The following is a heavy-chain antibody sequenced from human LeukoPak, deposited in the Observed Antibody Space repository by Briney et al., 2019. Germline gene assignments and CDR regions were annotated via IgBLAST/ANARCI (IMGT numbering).Heavy chain of an antibody. J-gene: IGHJ4*02. CDR1: GGSISSYY. V-gene: IGHV4-4*07. CDR2: IYTSGST. CDR3: VRLDYGDYGSFDN. D-gene: IGHD4-17*01. Sequence: TSETLSLTCTVSGGSISSYYWSWIRQPAGKGLEWIGRIYTSGSTNYNPSLKSRVTISEDTPKNQFSLKLNSLTAADTAVYYCVRLDYGDYGSFDNWGQGTLVTVSS.